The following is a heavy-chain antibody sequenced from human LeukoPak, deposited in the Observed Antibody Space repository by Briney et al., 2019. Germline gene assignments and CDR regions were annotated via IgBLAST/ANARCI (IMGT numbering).Heavy chain of an antibody. CDR1: GGSISSYY. Sequence: SETLSLTCTVSGGSISSYYWSWIRQPAGKGLEWIGRIYTSGSTNYNPSLKSRVTMSVDTSKNQFSLKLSSVTAADTAVYYCARNPDYDGSGYYNDYWGQGTLVTVSS. J-gene: IGHJ4*02. D-gene: IGHD3-22*01. CDR2: IYTSGST. V-gene: IGHV4-4*07. CDR3: ARNPDYDGSGYYNDY.